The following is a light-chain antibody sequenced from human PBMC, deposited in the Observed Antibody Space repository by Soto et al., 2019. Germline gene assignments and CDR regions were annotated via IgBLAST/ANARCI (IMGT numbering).Light chain of an antibody. Sequence: DIQMTPSPSSLSLSVCDRVTITCRASHRVSTDLNWYQHEPGKAPKLLIYAASTLQTGVPPRFSGNGSGTDFTLTISTLQPEDFATYYCKQSDSCLFTFGYGTRLEI. V-gene: IGKV1-39*01. CDR2: AAS. CDR3: KQSDSCLFT. CDR1: HRVSTD. J-gene: IGKJ5*01.